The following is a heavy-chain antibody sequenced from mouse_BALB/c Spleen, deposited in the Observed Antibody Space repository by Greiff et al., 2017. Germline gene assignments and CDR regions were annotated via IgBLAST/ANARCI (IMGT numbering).Heavy chain of an antibody. CDR2: ISRGSSTS. Sequence: EVKLVESGGGLVQPGGSRKLSCAASGFTFSSFGMHWVRQAPEKGLEWVAYISRGSSTSYYADTVKGRFTISRDNPKNTLFLQMTSLRSEDTAMYYYARLRSAMDYWGQGTSVTVSS. J-gene: IGHJ4*01. CDR3: ARLRSAMDY. V-gene: IGHV5-17*02. D-gene: IGHD1-1*01. CDR1: GFTFSSFG.